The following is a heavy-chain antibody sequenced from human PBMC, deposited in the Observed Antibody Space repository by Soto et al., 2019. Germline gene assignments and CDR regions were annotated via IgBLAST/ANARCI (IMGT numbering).Heavy chain of an antibody. CDR2: ITGDGVTT. V-gene: IGHV3-23*01. CDR3: AKRASHSFVY. J-gene: IGHJ4*02. CDR1: GLTFSSYA. Sequence: EVQLLESGGGLVQPGGSLRLSCAASGLTFSSYAMSWVRQAPGKGLEWVSVITGDGVTTYFADSVKGRFTISRDNSKNTLFLQMSSLRAEDTAVYYCAKRASHSFVYWGQGTLVTVSS.